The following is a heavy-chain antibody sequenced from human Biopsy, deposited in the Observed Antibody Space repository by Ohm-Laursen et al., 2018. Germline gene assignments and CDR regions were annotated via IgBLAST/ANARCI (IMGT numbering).Heavy chain of an antibody. V-gene: IGHV4-59*11. CDR2: ISHTGYT. CDR3: ARGSNEYGGLYFPH. Sequence: TLSLTCTGSGGSFTGHYWTWIRQPPGKGLEWIGHISHTGYTSYKSSLKSRVTISLDTSRKHFSLRLTSLAAADTAVYYCARGSNEYGGLYFPHWGQGTLVTVSS. D-gene: IGHD4-23*01. J-gene: IGHJ1*01. CDR1: GGSFTGHY.